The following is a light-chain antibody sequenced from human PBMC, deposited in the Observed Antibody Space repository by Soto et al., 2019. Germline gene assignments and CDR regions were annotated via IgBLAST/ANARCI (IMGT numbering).Light chain of an antibody. J-gene: IGKJ1*01. Sequence: DIQMTQSPSTLSGSVGDRVTITCRASQIISRWLAWYQRKPGKAPKLLIYDGYHLQSGVPSRFSGSGSGTEFTLTISSLLPEDFATYYCQQYDSDPTFGQGTKVDIK. CDR1: QIISRW. CDR3: QQYDSDPT. CDR2: DGY. V-gene: IGKV1-5*01.